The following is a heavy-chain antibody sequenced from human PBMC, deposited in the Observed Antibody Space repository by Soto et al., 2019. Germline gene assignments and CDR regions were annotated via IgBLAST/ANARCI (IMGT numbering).Heavy chain of an antibody. J-gene: IGHJ6*02. CDR3: ARDGEDYYGSGRGNGMDV. Sequence: QVQLVQSGAEVKKPGSSVKVSCKASGGTFSSYAISWVRQAPGQGLEWMGGIIPIFGTANYAQKFQGRVTITADESTSTAYMELSSLRSEDTAVYYWARDGEDYYGSGRGNGMDVWGQGTTVTVSS. V-gene: IGHV1-69*01. CDR2: IIPIFGTA. CDR1: GGTFSSYA. D-gene: IGHD3-10*01.